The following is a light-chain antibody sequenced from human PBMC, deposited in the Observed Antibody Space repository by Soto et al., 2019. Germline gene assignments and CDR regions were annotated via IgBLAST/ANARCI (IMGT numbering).Light chain of an antibody. CDR3: EQYGSSPST. Sequence: EIVLTQSPGTVSLSPGETASLSCRASQTVSGSYLAWYQQKPGQAPRLLIYGTTSRATGVPDRFSGGGSGTAFTLTISALEPEDFASYNCEQYGSSPSTFGGRTKVEIK. CDR1: QTVSGSY. J-gene: IGKJ4*01. CDR2: GTT. V-gene: IGKV3-20*01.